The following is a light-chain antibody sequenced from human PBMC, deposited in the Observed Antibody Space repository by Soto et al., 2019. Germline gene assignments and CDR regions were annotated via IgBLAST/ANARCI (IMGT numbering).Light chain of an antibody. CDR2: GAS. J-gene: IGKJ5*01. Sequence: ISMRQTPSSLSASVWDRVTITCRASHPISNYLNWYQHRPGKAPKLLIYGASTLQSGVPSRFSGSESGTDFTLTITSLQPEDCATYYCQQTYATPITFGQGTRLDIK. V-gene: IGKV1-39*01. CDR1: HPISNY. CDR3: QQTYATPIT.